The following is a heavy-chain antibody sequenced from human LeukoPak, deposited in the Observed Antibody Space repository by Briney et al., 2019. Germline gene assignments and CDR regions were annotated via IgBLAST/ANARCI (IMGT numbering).Heavy chain of an antibody. CDR1: GYSFTSYW. D-gene: IGHD4-17*01. Sequence: GESLKISCKGCGYSFTSYWIGWVRQMPGKGLKRMGIIYPGDSDTRYSPSFQGQVTTSADKSISTAYLQWSSLKASDTAMYYCARRRYGDYSEDWFDPWGQGTLVTVSS. V-gene: IGHV5-51*01. J-gene: IGHJ5*02. CDR3: ARRRYGDYSEDWFDP. CDR2: IYPGDSDT.